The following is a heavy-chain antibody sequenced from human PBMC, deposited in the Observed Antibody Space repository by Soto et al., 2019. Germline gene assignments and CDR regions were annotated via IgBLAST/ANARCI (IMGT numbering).Heavy chain of an antibody. V-gene: IGHV1-69*01. D-gene: IGHD2-15*01. CDR3: AIYCSGGSCYSQHCFNYYYNYDMDD. CDR2: VIPSFGTA. CDR1: VGPFISPA. J-gene: IGHJ6*02. Sequence: GATVKVSRQASVGPFISPANSWVLTAPGQGFELMGGVIPSFGTANYAQKFQGRVTMTAHEATSTAYMTLSRLRSEDTVVYYCAIYCSGGSCYSQHCFNYYYNYDMDDWGQGTTVTVSS.